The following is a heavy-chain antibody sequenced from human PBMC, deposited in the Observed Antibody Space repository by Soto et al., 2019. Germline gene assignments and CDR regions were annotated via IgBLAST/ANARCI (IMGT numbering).Heavy chain of an antibody. CDR1: GGSFSGYY. D-gene: IGHD6-13*01. CDR3: ARGGYSRSWWGY. J-gene: IGHJ4*02. Sequence: QVQLQQWGAGLLKPSETLSLTCAVYGGSFSGYYWSWIRQPPGKGLEWIGEINHSGSTNYNPSLKSRVTISVDTSTNQFSLKPSAVTAADTAVYYCARGGYSRSWWGYWGQGTLVTVSS. CDR2: INHSGST. V-gene: IGHV4-34*01.